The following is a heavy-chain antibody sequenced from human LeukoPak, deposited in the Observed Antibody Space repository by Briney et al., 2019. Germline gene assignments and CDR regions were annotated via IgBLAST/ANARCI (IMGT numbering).Heavy chain of an antibody. Sequence: SETLSLTCTVSGGSISSYYWSWIRQPPGKGLEWIGYIYYSGSTNYNPSLKSRVTISVDTSKNQFSLKLSSVTAEDTAVYYCASNFGSFCSSTSCRIWNYFDYWGQGTLVTVSS. D-gene: IGHD2-2*01. CDR1: GGSISSYY. V-gene: IGHV4-59*01. CDR3: ASNFGSFCSSTSCRIWNYFDY. J-gene: IGHJ4*02. CDR2: IYYSGST.